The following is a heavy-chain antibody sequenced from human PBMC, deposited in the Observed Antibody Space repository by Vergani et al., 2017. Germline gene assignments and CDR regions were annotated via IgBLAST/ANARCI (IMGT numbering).Heavy chain of an antibody. J-gene: IGHJ2*01. Sequence: QVQLQESGPGLVKPPGTLSLICTVSGGSINPSSSFWGWIRQSPGKGLEWTGSINYVGRTYYIPSLQSRATVFVDTSKNQFSLILTSVTSADTAVYYCARGRGYNWYFYLWGRGTLGTVSS. CDR3: ARGRGYNWYFYL. CDR1: GGSINPSSSF. V-gene: IGHV4-39*01. D-gene: IGHD1-1*01. CDR2: INYVGRT.